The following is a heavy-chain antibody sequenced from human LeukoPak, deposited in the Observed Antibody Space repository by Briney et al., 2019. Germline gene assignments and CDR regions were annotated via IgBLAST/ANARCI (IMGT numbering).Heavy chain of an antibody. CDR3: ARGPYCSGGSCYSGDAFDI. CDR2: ISAYNGNT. D-gene: IGHD2-15*01. Sequence: ASVKVSCKASGYTLTSYGISWVRQAPGQGLEWMGWISAYNGNTNYAQKLQGRVTMTTDTSTSTAYMELRSLRSDDTAVYYCARGPYCSGGSCYSGDAFDIWGQGTMVTVSS. V-gene: IGHV1-18*01. J-gene: IGHJ3*02. CDR1: GYTLTSYG.